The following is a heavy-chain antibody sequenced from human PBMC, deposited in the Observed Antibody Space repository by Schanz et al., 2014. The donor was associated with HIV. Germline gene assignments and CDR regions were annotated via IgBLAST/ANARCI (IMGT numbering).Heavy chain of an antibody. CDR2: VSAYNGNI. J-gene: IGHJ5*02. CDR3: AGSAEYSSGWYVL. Sequence: VQLFPSCAEVKPPCSSVKVAFNTSGYTFSNYAIGWVRQAPGQGLEWMAWVSAYNGNIKYAQKIQDRVSMTTDTPTXTAXXELXXXTSDDTAVYFAAGSAEYSSGWYVLWGQGTLVTVSP. V-gene: IGHV1-18*01. D-gene: IGHD3-22*01. CDR1: GYTFSNYA.